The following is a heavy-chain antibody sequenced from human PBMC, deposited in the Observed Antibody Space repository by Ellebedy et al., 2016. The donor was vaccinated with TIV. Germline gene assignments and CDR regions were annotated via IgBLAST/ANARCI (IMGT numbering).Heavy chain of an antibody. V-gene: IGHV4-4*07. CDR3: ARDLVSRGTTGTYMDV. J-gene: IGHJ6*03. CDR2: IYTSGST. CDR1: GGSISSYY. Sequence: GSLRLXXTVSGGSISSYYWSWIRQPAGKGLEWIGRIYTSGSTNYNPSLKSRVTMSVDTSKNQFSLKLSSVTAADTAVYYCARDLVSRGTTGTYMDVWGKGTTVTVSS. D-gene: IGHD1-1*01.